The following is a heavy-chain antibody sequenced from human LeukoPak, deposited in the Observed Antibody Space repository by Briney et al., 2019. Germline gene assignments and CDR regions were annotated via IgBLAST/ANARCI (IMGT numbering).Heavy chain of an antibody. CDR1: GGTFSSYA. Sequence: SVKVSCKASGGTFSSYAISWVRQAPGQGLEWMGGIIPIFGTANYAQKFQGRVTITADESTSTAYMELSSLRSEDTAVYYCASYGDYSKGQPLGFDYWGQGTLVTVSS. CDR2: IIPIFGTA. J-gene: IGHJ4*02. V-gene: IGHV1-69*13. D-gene: IGHD4-11*01. CDR3: ASYGDYSKGQPLGFDY.